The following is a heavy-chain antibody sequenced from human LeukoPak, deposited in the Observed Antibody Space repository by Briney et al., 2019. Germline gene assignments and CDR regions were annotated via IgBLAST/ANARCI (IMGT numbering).Heavy chain of an antibody. CDR1: GYTFTSYG. Sequence: GASVKVSCKASGYTFTSYGISWVRQAPGQGLEWMGWISAYNGNTNYAQKLQGRVTITADKSTSTAYMELSSLRSEDTAVYYCARINRSGMDVWGQGTTVTVSS. V-gene: IGHV1-18*04. J-gene: IGHJ6*02. D-gene: IGHD2/OR15-2a*01. CDR3: ARINRSGMDV. CDR2: ISAYNGNT.